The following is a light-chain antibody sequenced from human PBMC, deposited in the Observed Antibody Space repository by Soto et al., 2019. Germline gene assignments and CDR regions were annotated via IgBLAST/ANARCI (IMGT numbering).Light chain of an antibody. V-gene: IGLV1-44*01. Sequence: QPVLTQAPSASGTPGQRITIFCSGSSSNIGTYTVNWYQHLPGTAPKLLIHSDYQRPSGVPDRFSGSKTGTSASLAISGLQSEDAADYYCSAWDDNLNGYVFGTSTKLTVL. CDR3: SAWDDNLNGYV. CDR1: SSNIGTYT. J-gene: IGLJ1*01. CDR2: SDY.